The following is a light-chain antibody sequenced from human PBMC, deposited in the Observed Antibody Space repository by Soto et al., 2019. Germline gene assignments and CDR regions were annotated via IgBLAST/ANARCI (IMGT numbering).Light chain of an antibody. CDR2: DIT. CDR1: SSDVGNYKY. CDR3: CSYEGALFYV. V-gene: IGLV2-11*01. Sequence: QSALTQPRSVSGSPGQSVTISCTGTSSDVGNYKYVSWYQQHPGRAPKLLIHDITKRPSGVPDRFSGSKFDNTASLTISGLQADDEADYYCCSYEGALFYVFGTGTKVTVL. J-gene: IGLJ1*01.